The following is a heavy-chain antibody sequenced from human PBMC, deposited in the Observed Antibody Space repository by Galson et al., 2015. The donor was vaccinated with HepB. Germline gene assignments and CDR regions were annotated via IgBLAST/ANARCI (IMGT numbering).Heavy chain of an antibody. V-gene: IGHV1-69*13. D-gene: IGHD3-22*01. J-gene: IGHJ5*02. Sequence: SVKVSCKASGGTFSSYAISWVRQAPGQGLEWMGGIIPIFGTANYAQKLQGRVTITADESTSTAYMELSSLRSEDTAVYYCARAARRNYYDSSGYPETTGFDPWGQGTLVTVSS. CDR1: GGTFSSYA. CDR2: IIPIFGTA. CDR3: ARAARRNYYDSSGYPETTGFDP.